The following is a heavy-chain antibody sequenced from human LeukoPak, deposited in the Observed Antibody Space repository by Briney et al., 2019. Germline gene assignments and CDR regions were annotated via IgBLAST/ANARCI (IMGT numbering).Heavy chain of an antibody. J-gene: IGHJ4*02. CDR2: ISGSGGST. CDR3: AKTDYYDSSGYYGDFDY. CDR1: GFTFSSYA. V-gene: IGHV3-23*01. D-gene: IGHD3-22*01. Sequence: PGGSLRLSCAASGFTFSSYAMSWVRQAPGKGLEWVSAISGSGGSTYYADSVKGRFTISRDNSKNTLYLQMNSLRAEDTAVYYCAKTDYYDSSGYYGDFDYWGQGTLVTVSS.